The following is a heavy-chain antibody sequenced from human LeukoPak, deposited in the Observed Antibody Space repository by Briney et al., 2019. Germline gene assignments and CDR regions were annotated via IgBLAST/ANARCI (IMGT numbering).Heavy chain of an antibody. CDR3: ERRPERWPQNHRTLDN. V-gene: IGHV1-69*02. CDR1: GYTFTGYY. D-gene: IGHD5-24*01. CDR2: IIPIFDEA. J-gene: IGHJ4*02. Sequence: SVKVSCKASGYTFTGYYMHWVRQAPGQGLEWMGRIIPIFDEAIYAQKFRGRVTITADKSTSTAYMEMRGLTYEDTAVYYCERRPERWPQNHRTLDNWGQGTLVTVSS.